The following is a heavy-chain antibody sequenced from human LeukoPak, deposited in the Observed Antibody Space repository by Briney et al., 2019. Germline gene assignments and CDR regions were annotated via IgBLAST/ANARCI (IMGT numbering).Heavy chain of an antibody. J-gene: IGHJ4*02. CDR3: ARVARRAAAGSDFDY. D-gene: IGHD6-13*01. CDR1: GGSISSYY. Sequence: PSETLSLTCTVSGGSISSYYWSWIRQLPGKGLEWIGYIYYSGSTNYNPSLKSRVTISVDTSKNQFSLKLSSVTAADTAVYYCARVARRAAAGSDFDYWGQGTLVTVSS. CDR2: IYYSGST. V-gene: IGHV4-59*01.